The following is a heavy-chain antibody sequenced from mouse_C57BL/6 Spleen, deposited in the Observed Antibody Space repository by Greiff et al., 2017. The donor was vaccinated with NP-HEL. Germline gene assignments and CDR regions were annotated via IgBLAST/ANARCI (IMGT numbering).Heavy chain of an antibody. D-gene: IGHD1-1*01. Sequence: DVKLVESGGGLVKPGGSLKLSCPASGFTFSSYAMSWVRQTPEKRLEWVATISDGGSYTYYPDNVKGRFTISRDNAKNNLYLQMSHLKSEDTAMYYCARIYYGSSPWYFDVWGTGTTVTVSS. CDR3: ARIYYGSSPWYFDV. V-gene: IGHV5-4*03. J-gene: IGHJ1*03. CDR2: ISDGGSYT. CDR1: GFTFSSYA.